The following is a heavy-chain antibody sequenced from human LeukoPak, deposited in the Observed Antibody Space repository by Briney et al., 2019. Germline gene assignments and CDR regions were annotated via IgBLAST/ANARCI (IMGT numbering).Heavy chain of an antibody. CDR2: IIPIFGTA. J-gene: IGHJ6*03. Sequence: GASVKVSCKASGGTFSSYAISWVRQAPGQGLEWMGGIIPIFGTANYAQKFQGRVTITTDESTSTAYMELSSLRSEDTAVYYCARVPRGTPYYYYYMDVWGKGTMVTVSS. D-gene: IGHD1-1*01. V-gene: IGHV1-69*05. CDR3: ARVPRGTPYYYYYMDV. CDR1: GGTFSSYA.